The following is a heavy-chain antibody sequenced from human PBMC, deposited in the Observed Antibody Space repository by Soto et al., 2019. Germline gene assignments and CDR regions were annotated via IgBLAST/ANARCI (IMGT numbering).Heavy chain of an antibody. D-gene: IGHD1-1*01. J-gene: IGHJ4*02. CDR2: ISYSGST. CDR1: GGSISSYY. V-gene: IGHV4-59*08. Sequence: QVQLQESGPGLVKPSETLSLTCTVSGGSISSYYWSWIRQPPGKGLEWIGYISYSGSTNYNPSLKSRVTTTVDTSKNQFSLKLSSVTAADTAVYYGARQWGYNVDYWGQGTLVTVSS. CDR3: ARQWGYNVDY.